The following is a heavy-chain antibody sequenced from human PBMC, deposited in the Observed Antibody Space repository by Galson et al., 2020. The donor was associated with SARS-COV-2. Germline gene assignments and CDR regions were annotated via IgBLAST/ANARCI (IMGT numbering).Heavy chain of an antibody. CDR3: ATIWFGELSGGMDV. CDR2: ISWNSGSI. Sequence: GGSLRLSCAASGFPFDDYAMHWVRQAPGKGLEWVSGISWNSGSIGYADSVKGRFTISRDNAKNSLYLQMNSLRAEDTALYYCATIWFGELSGGMDVWGQGTTVTVSS. CDR1: GFPFDDYA. J-gene: IGHJ6*02. D-gene: IGHD3-10*01. V-gene: IGHV3-9*01.